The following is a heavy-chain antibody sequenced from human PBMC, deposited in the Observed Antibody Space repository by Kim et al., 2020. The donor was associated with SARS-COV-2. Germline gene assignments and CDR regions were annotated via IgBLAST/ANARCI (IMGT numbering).Heavy chain of an antibody. CDR3: TTDHGDILPLDD. V-gene: IGHV3-15*01. Sequence: DYAAPVQGRFTISRDDSKNTLYLQMNSLKTEDTAVYYCTTDHGDILPLDDWGQGTLVTVSS. J-gene: IGHJ4*02. D-gene: IGHD3-9*01.